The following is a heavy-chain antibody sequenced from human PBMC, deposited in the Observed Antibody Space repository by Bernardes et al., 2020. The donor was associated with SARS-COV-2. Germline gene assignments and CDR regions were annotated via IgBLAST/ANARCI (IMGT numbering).Heavy chain of an antibody. D-gene: IGHD3-3*01. Sequence: GESLKISCKGSGYSFSNYWIGLVRQMPGKGLEWMGIMYPGDSDTRYSPSFQGQVTISADKSTSTAHLQWSSLKASDTAIYYCARMGGGYNFWNGFDYWGQGILVSVSS. CDR2: MYPGDSDT. J-gene: IGHJ4*02. V-gene: IGHV5-51*01. CDR1: GYSFSNYW. CDR3: ARMGGGYNFWNGFDY.